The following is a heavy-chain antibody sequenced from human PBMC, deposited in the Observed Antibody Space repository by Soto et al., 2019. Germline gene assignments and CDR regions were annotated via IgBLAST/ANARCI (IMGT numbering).Heavy chain of an antibody. CDR3: ARHPAGEDCSSTSCYEWRWFDP. Sequence: SETLSLTCTVSGGSISSSSYYWGWIRQPPGKGLEWIGSIYYSGSTYYNPSLKSRVTISVDTSKNQFSLKLSSVTAADTAVYYCARHPAGEDCSSTSCYEWRWFDPWGQGTLVTVSS. J-gene: IGHJ5*02. D-gene: IGHD2-2*01. CDR2: IYYSGST. V-gene: IGHV4-39*01. CDR1: GGSISSSSYY.